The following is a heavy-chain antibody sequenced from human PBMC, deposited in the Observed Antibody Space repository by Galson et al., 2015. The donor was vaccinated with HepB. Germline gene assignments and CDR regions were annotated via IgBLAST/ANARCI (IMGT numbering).Heavy chain of an antibody. D-gene: IGHD3-16*01. CDR3: ARHFGPNWYFEL. J-gene: IGHJ2*01. CDR1: GYSFTNYW. Sequence: QSGAEVKKPGESLRISCKGSGYSFTNYWITWVRQMPGKGLECMGRIDPSDSYTNYSPSFQGHVTISVDTSISTAYLQWSSLKASDTAMYYCARHFGPNWYFELWGRGTLVTVSS. V-gene: IGHV5-10-1*01. CDR2: IDPSDSYT.